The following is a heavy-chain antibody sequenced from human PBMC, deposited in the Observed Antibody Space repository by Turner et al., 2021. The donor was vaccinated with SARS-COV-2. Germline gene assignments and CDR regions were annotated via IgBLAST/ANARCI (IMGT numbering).Heavy chain of an antibody. CDR3: ARVVPTGVYGSGSYDNGMDV. J-gene: IGHJ6*02. D-gene: IGHD3-10*01. CDR1: GVSISSYY. Sequence: VQLQQSAPGLVQPSETLSLPCTSSGVSISSYYWSWIRKPLGKGLESIGYIYYSRSTNYNTAHKSRVTISVDTSKNELSLKMGSVNAADTAVDYCARVVPTGVYGSGSYDNGMDVWGQGTTVTVSS. V-gene: IGHV4-59*01. CDR2: IYYSRST.